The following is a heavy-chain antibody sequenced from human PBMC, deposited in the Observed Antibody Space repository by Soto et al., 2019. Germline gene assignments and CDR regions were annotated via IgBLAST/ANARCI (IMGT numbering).Heavy chain of an antibody. V-gene: IGHV4-30-2*01. CDR1: GCSIISGGCS. D-gene: IGHD6-13*01. CDR3: AKGSSSWYYPHLDY. CDR2: IYHSGST. Sequence: TLSLTFAVSGCSIISGGCSWSWILQPPGKGLEWIGYIYHSGSTYYHPSLNSRVSISVDRSKHQFSLKLSSVAAADTAVYYCAKGSSSWYYPHLDYWGQGTLVTVSS. J-gene: IGHJ4*02.